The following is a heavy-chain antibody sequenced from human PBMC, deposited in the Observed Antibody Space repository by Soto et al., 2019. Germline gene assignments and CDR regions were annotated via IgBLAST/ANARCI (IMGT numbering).Heavy chain of an antibody. CDR1: GGSFNNYF. V-gene: IGHV4-34*01. D-gene: IGHD2-8*01. CDR3: ARVHVVLMEFADWFDP. CDR2: INHSGST. Sequence: SETLSLTCAAYGGSFNNYFWSWIRQPPGKGLEWIGEINHSGSTNYNPSLKSRVTISVDTSKNQFSLKLNSVTAADTAVYYCARVHVVLMEFADWFDPWGLGTLVTVS. J-gene: IGHJ5*02.